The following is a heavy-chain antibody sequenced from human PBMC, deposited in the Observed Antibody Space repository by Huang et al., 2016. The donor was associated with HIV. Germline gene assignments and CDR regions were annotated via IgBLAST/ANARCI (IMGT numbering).Heavy chain of an antibody. CDR2: SYPCDSDT. Sequence: EVQLVQSGAEVKKPGESLKISCKGSGFSFTNYWIGWVRQMPGKGLEWMVNSYPCDSDTTYSPSFEGQVTISADKSINTAYLQWSSLKASDSAIYYCARPLLGYSYGYYFDQWGQGTLVTVSS. CDR1: GFSFTNYW. V-gene: IGHV5-51*03. CDR3: ARPLLGYSYGYYFDQ. J-gene: IGHJ4*02. D-gene: IGHD5-18*01.